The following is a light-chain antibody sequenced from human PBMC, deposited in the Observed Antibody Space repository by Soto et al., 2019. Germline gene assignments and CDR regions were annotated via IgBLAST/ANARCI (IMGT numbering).Light chain of an antibody. CDR2: EGS. CDR1: SSDVGSHNL. Sequence: QSALTQPASVSGSPGQSITISCTGTSSDVGSHNLVSWYQQHPDRAPKRMIYEGSKRPSGVSNRFSGSKSGNTASLTISGLQAEDEADYFCCSYAGSSTYIFGSGTKLTVL. V-gene: IGLV2-23*01. CDR3: CSYAGSSTYI. J-gene: IGLJ1*01.